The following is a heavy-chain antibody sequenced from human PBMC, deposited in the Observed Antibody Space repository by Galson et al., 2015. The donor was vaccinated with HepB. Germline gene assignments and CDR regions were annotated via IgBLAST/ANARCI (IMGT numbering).Heavy chain of an antibody. V-gene: IGHV1-3*01. CDR1: GYTFTSYA. CDR3: AREFLGASWFGEFSGFGFDP. CDR2: INAGNGNT. Sequence: SVKVSCKASGYTFTSYAMHWVRQAPGQRLEWMGWINAGNGNTKYSQKFQGRVTITRDTSASTAYMELSGLRSEDTAVYYCAREFLGASWFGEFSGFGFDPWGQGTLVTVSS. J-gene: IGHJ5*02. D-gene: IGHD3-10*01.